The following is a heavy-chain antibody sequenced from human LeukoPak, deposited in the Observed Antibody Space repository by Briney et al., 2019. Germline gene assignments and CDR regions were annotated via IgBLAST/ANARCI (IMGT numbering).Heavy chain of an antibody. D-gene: IGHD2-2*01. CDR2: ISSSSSYI. Sequence: PGGSLRLSCAASGFTFSSYSMNWVRQAPGKGLEWVSSISSSSSYIYYADSVKGRFTISRDNAKNSLYLQMNSLRAEDTAVYSCARDLERDVPAAIVYWGQGTLVTVSS. V-gene: IGHV3-21*01. J-gene: IGHJ4*02. CDR3: ARDLERDVPAAIVY. CDR1: GFTFSSYS.